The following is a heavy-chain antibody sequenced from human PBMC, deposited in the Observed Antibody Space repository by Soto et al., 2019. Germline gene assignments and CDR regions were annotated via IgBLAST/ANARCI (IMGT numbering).Heavy chain of an antibody. Sequence: GGSLRVACVGSGFTFRSYTMNWVRQAPGKGLEWVSYIGSSGSYIYYADSVKGRFTISRDDAKNSLYLQMNSLRAEDTAVYYCGSSSGTYYTGMDVWGQGSTVTVSS. CDR2: IGSSGSYI. CDR1: GFTFRSYT. D-gene: IGHD3-22*01. V-gene: IGHV3-21*04. CDR3: GSSSGTYYTGMDV. J-gene: IGHJ6*02.